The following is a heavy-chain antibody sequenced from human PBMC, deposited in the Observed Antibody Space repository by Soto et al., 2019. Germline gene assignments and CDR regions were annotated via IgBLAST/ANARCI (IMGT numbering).Heavy chain of an antibody. CDR1: GFTFSSYG. CDR3: AKDDGDYVGGNWFDP. D-gene: IGHD4-17*01. J-gene: IGHJ5*02. CDR2: ISYDGSNK. V-gene: IGHV3-30*18. Sequence: QVQLVESGGGVVQPGRSLRLSCAASGFTFSSYGMHWVRQAPGKGLEWVAVISYDGSNKYYADSVKGRFTISRDKSKNTLYLQMNSLRAEDTAVYYCAKDDGDYVGGNWFDPWGQGTLVTVSS.